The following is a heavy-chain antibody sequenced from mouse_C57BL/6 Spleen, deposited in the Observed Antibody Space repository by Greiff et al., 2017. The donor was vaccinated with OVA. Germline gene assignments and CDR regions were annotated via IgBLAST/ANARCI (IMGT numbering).Heavy chain of an antibody. D-gene: IGHD1-1*02. CDR2: ISGGGGNT. J-gene: IGHJ1*03. Sequence: EVKLMESGGGLVKPGGSLKLSCAASGFTFSSYTMSWVRQTPEKRLEWVATISGGGGNTYYPDSVQGRCTISRDNAKNTLYLQMSSLRSEDTALYYCARQGGGYFDVWGTGTTVTVSS. CDR3: ARQGGGYFDV. CDR1: GFTFSSYT. V-gene: IGHV5-9*01.